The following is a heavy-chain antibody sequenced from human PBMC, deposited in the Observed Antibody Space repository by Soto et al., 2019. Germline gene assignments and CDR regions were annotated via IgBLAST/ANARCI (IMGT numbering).Heavy chain of an antibody. V-gene: IGHV1-46*01. CDR1: GYTFTAYY. CDR3: ARDRPPDL. Sequence: VQLVQSGAELKKPGASVKLSCKASGYTFTAYYVHWVRQAPGQRLEWMGTLNASSGDTTDAQKFRDRLTMTRDPSTNMVYMDLRSRTAEDTAVYVCARDRPPDLWCQGTLGTGSS. CDR2: LNASSGDT. J-gene: IGHJ5*02.